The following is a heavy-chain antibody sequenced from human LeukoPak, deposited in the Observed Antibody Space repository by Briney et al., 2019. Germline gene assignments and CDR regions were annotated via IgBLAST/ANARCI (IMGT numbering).Heavy chain of an antibody. CDR3: TTDTLGYCSSTSCYGSYYYYYYGMDV. V-gene: IGHV3-15*01. Sequence: GGSLRLSCAASGFTFSNAWMSWVRQAPGKGLEWVGRIKSKTDGGTTDYAAHVKGRFTISRDDSKNTLYLQMNSLKNEDTAVYYCTTDTLGYCSSTSCYGSYYYYYYGMDVWGKGTTFTVSS. J-gene: IGHJ6*04. CDR2: IKSKTDGGTT. CDR1: GFTFSNAW. D-gene: IGHD2-2*01.